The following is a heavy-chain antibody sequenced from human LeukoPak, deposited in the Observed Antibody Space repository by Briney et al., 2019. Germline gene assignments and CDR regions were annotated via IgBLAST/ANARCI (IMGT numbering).Heavy chain of an antibody. D-gene: IGHD5-24*01. CDR1: GFSFITYV. J-gene: IGHJ4*02. V-gene: IGHV3-23*01. Sequence: PGGSLRLSCAASGFSFITYVLSWVRQPPGKGLEGVSSVSGNGRHTYNADFVKGRCAISRDNSKNTFFLQMNSLRVEDTAVYFCAKGISLDGYNFERGADCWGQGILVTVSS. CDR3: AKGISLDGYNFERGADC. CDR2: VSGNGRHT.